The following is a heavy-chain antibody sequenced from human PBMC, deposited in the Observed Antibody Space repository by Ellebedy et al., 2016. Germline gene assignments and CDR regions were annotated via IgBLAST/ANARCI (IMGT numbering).Heavy chain of an antibody. Sequence: GGSLRLXXAASAFDFNIYDMHWVRQAAGKGLEWVSSIDTAGETSYTGSVQGRFTVSRENAKNSVHLQMDRLRAGDTAVYYCARSFLLLWHGESYVDFDIWGQGTMVTVSS. J-gene: IGHJ3*02. D-gene: IGHD3-10*01. CDR2: IDTAGET. CDR3: ARSFLLLWHGESYVDFDI. CDR1: AFDFNIYD. V-gene: IGHV3-13*04.